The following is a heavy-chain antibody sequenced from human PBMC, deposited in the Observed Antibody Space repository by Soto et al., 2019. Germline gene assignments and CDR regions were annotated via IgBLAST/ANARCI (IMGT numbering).Heavy chain of an antibody. CDR1: GGSISSYY. Sequence: PSETLSLTCTVSGGSISSYYGSWIRQPPGKGLEWIGYIYYSGSTNYNPSLKSRVTISVDTSKNQFSLKLSSVTAADTAVYYCARLTPSMYSSSPILVFDYWGQGTLVTVSS. CDR3: ARLTPSMYSSSPILVFDY. D-gene: IGHD6-6*01. J-gene: IGHJ4*02. V-gene: IGHV4-59*08. CDR2: IYYSGST.